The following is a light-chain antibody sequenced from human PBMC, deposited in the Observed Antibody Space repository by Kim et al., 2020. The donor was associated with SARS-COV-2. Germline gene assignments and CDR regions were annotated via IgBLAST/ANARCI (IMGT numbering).Light chain of an antibody. J-gene: IGKJ2*01. Sequence: VCPEARAAIACRARQGVTSNLAWYPQRPGQAPMLLIYGASIRATGIRDRFSGSGSGTELPLTISSLQPEDFALYYCQEYNRWPPYIFGQGTKLEI. V-gene: IGKV3-15*01. CDR1: QGVTSN. CDR3: QEYNRWPPYI. CDR2: GAS.